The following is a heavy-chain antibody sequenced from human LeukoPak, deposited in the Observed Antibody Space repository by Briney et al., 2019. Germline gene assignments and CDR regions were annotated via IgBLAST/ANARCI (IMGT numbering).Heavy chain of an antibody. CDR3: ARGDYFDDSASPVDY. D-gene: IGHD2/OR15-2a*01. Sequence: GGSLRLSCSASGFTFSSYAMHWVRQAPGKGLEWVSYISSSSGTILYADSVKGRFTISRDNAKNSLYLQMNSLRAEDTAVYYCARGDYFDDSASPVDYWGQGTLVTVSS. V-gene: IGHV3-48*01. CDR1: GFTFSSYA. CDR2: ISSSSGTI. J-gene: IGHJ4*02.